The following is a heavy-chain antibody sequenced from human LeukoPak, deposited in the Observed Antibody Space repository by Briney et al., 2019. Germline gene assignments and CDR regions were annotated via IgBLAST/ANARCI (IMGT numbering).Heavy chain of an antibody. CDR3: AAGRWGVFDY. D-gene: IGHD3-16*01. CDR2: IVVGSGNT. J-gene: IGHJ4*02. V-gene: IGHV1-58*01. CDR1: GFTFTSSA. Sequence: SVKVSCKASGFTFTSSAVQWVRQARGQRLEWIGWIVVGSGNTNYAQKFQERVNITRDISTSTAHMELRSLRSEDTAVYSCAAGRWGVFDYWGQGTLVTVSS.